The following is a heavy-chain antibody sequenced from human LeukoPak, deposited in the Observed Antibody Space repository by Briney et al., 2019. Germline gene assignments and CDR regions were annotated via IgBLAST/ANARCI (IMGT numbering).Heavy chain of an antibody. J-gene: IGHJ4*02. V-gene: IGHV4-39*07. D-gene: IGHD4-17*01. CDR3: ARGYREWGDYFWLHY. CDR1: GGSISSSSYY. Sequence: SETLSLTCTVSGGSISSSSYYWGWIRQPPGKGLEWIGSIYYSGSTYYNPSLKSRVTISVDTSKNQFSLKLSSVTAADTAVYYCARGYREWGDYFWLHYWGQGTLVTVSS. CDR2: IYYSGST.